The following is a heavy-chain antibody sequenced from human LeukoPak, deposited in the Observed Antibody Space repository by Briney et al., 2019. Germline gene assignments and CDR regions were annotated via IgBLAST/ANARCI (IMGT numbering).Heavy chain of an antibody. J-gene: IGHJ4*02. CDR3: ARSMYGEGLRIIDFDY. V-gene: IGHV3-72*01. CDR2: TRNKVNSYTT. D-gene: IGHD4/OR15-4a*01. CDR1: GFTFSDHY. Sequence: PGGSLRLSCAASGFTFSDHYIDWVRQAPGKGLERVARTRNKVNSYTTAYAASVTGRFTVSRDDSSNSVYLQMNRLKIEDTAVYYCARSMYGEGLRIIDFDYWGQGSLLTVSS.